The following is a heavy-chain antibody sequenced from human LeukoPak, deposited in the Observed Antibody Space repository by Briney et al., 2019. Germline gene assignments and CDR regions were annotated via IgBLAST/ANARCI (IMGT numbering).Heavy chain of an antibody. CDR2: IYYSGST. D-gene: IGHD3-10*01. CDR1: GGSISSGAYY. CDR3: ARQTMIRGVIGNPIES. V-gene: IGHV4-39*01. Sequence: MTSETLSLTCTVSGGSISSGAYYWGWIPQPPGKGLEWLGSIYYSGSTYYTPSLKSRVTMFVDTSKDHFSLKLSSVTAADTAVYYCARQTMIRGVIGNPIESWGQGTLVTVSS. J-gene: IGHJ4*02.